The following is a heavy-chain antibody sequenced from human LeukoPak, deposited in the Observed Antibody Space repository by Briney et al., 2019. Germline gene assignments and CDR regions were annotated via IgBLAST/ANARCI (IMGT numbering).Heavy chain of an antibody. V-gene: IGHV4-31*03. J-gene: IGHJ6*02. CDR2: IYYSGST. CDR3: ARGMPRYDILTGYYYYGMDV. CDR1: GGSISSGGYY. Sequence: PSETLSLTCTVSGGSISSGGYYWSWIRQHPGKGLEWIGYIYYSGSTYYNRSLKSRVTISVDTSKNQFSLKLSSVTAADTAVYYCARGMPRYDILTGYYYYGMDVWGQGTTVTVSS. D-gene: IGHD3-9*01.